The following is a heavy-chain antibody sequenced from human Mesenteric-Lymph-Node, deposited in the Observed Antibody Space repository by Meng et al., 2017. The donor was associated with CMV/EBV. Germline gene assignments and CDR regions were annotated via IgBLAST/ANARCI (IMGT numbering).Heavy chain of an antibody. V-gene: IGHV3-23*01. CDR1: GFTFRDYD. D-gene: IGHD1-7*01. CDR2: ISDSGSST. J-gene: IGHJ4*02. Sequence: GESLKISCADSGFTFRDYDMSWVRQAPGKGLEWVSGISDSGSSTYYADSVKGRFTISRDNSKNTLYLQMNSLRAEDTALYYCARDQPDKTWNYAIAFDYWGQGTVVTVSS. CDR3: ARDQPDKTWNYAIAFDY.